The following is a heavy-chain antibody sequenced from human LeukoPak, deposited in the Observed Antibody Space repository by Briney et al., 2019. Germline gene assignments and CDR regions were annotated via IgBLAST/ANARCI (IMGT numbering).Heavy chain of an antibody. J-gene: IGHJ3*02. CDR1: GGSISSYY. V-gene: IGHV4-4*07. D-gene: IGHD6-19*01. CDR3: ARAGRMAEPGTFDI. CDR2: IYTSGST. Sequence: SETLSLTCTVSGGSISSYYWTWIRQPAGKGLEWIGRIYTSGSTDYNPSLKSRVTMSIDTSKNQFSLKLRSVTSADTAGYYCARAGRMAEPGTFDIWGQGTMVTVSS.